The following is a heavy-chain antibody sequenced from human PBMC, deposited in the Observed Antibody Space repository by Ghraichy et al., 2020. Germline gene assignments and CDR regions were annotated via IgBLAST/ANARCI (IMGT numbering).Heavy chain of an antibody. Sequence: SVKVSCKASGGTFSSYAISWVRQAPGQGLEWMGGIIPIFGTANYAQKFQGRVTITADKSTSTAYMELSSLRSEDTAVYYCARANYYDSSGYPHYYYYMDVWGKGTTVTVSS. CDR1: GGTFSSYA. D-gene: IGHD3-22*01. V-gene: IGHV1-69*06. J-gene: IGHJ6*03. CDR2: IIPIFGTA. CDR3: ARANYYDSSGYPHYYYYMDV.